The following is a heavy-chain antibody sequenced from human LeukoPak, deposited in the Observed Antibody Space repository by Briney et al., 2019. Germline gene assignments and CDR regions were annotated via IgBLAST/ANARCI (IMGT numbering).Heavy chain of an antibody. V-gene: IGHV3-15*01. CDR3: TKGRLVN. Sequence: GGSLRLSCAASGFTFSDAWMSWVRQAPGKGLEWVGCIKSKTDGGTTDYAAPVKGRFTISRDDSNNTLYLQMNSLKTEDTAVYYCTKGRLVNWGQGTLVTVSS. CDR1: GFTFSDAW. J-gene: IGHJ4*02. CDR2: IKSKTDGGTT. D-gene: IGHD3-10*01.